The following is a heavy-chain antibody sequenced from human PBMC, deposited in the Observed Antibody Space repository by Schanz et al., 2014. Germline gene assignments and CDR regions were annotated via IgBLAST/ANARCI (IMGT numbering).Heavy chain of an antibody. J-gene: IGHJ6*03. V-gene: IGHV3-11*05. CDR1: GFTVSNDH. D-gene: IGHD3-10*01. CDR3: ARDLDDRLDYGSAQRLGDCTGTWGRGAVMDV. CDR2: ISNSSSYA. Sequence: CVVSGFTVSNDHMSWVRQAPGKGLEWVSDISNSSSYAHYADSVKGRFTISRDNAKNLLYLQMNSLRSEDPEGYCCARDLDDRLDYGSAQRLGDCTGTWGRGAVMDV.